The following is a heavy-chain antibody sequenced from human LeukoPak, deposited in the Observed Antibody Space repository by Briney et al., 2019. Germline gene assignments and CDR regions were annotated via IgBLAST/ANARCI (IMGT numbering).Heavy chain of an antibody. CDR2: TYYRSKWYN. CDR1: GDSVSSNSAA. Sequence: SQTLSLTCAISGDSVSSNSAAWNWIRQSPSRGLEWLGRTYYRSKWYNDYAVSVKSRITINPDTSKNQFSPQLNSVTPEDTAVYYCARGSPILIAADRRPSYMDVWGKGTTVTISS. D-gene: IGHD6-6*01. CDR3: ARGSPILIAADRRPSYMDV. J-gene: IGHJ6*03. V-gene: IGHV6-1*01.